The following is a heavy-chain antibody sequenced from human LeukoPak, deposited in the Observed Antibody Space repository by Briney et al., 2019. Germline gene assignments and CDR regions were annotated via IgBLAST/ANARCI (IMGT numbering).Heavy chain of an antibody. CDR2: IHHSGST. J-gene: IGHJ5*02. V-gene: IGHV4-4*02. Sequence: PSGTLSLTCAVSGGSISSSYWWSWVRQSPGMGLEWIGEIHHSGSTNYNPSLDSRVTISVDTLKNQFSLKLSSVTAADTAVYYCARKYYSDTSGFYSWFDPWGQGTLVTVSS. CDR1: GGSISSSYW. CDR3: ARKYYSDTSGFYSWFDP. D-gene: IGHD3-22*01.